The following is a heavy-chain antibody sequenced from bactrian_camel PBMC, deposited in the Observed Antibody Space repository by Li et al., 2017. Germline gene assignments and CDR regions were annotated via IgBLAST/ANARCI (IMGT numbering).Heavy chain of an antibody. Sequence: HVQLVESGGGSVQAGGSLRLSCEVSGYTGATYFIGWFRQAPGKEREGVAAIHSQGHFTRHADSVKGRFTLSQDNAKKTVYLQMNSLKPEDTAMYYCAADRDVNVPPSLVLDSSRFHSWGQGTQVTVS. V-gene: IGHV3S63*01. CDR2: IHSQGHFT. J-gene: IGHJ4*01. CDR1: GYTGATYF. CDR3: AADRDVNVPPSLVLDSSRFHS.